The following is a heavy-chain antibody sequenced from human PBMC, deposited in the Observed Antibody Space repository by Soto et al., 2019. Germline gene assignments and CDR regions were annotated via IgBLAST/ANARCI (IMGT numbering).Heavy chain of an antibody. Sequence: DVQVVESGGRLVQPGGSLRLSCAASGFTFSNYWLHWFRQTPGKGLVWVSRIKFDGSITNYADSVKGRVTLSRDNAKNTVYLQMDSLRADDTAVYYCARGARNYYYFDYWGQGTLVTVSS. CDR1: GFTFSNYW. CDR2: IKFDGSIT. D-gene: IGHD1-7*01. CDR3: ARGARNYYYFDY. J-gene: IGHJ4*02. V-gene: IGHV3-74*01.